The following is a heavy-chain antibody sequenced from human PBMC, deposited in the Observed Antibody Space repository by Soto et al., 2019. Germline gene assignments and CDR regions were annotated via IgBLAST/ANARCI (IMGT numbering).Heavy chain of an antibody. CDR2: IYYSGST. V-gene: IGHV4-59*08. Sequence: PSETLSLTCTVSGGSINSYYWGWIRQPPGKGLQWIGYIYYSGSTNYNPSLKSRVTISVDTSKKQFSLKLSSVTAADTAVYYCARYDSSGYRVFDIWGQGTMVTV. D-gene: IGHD3-22*01. CDR1: GGSINSYY. J-gene: IGHJ3*02. CDR3: ARYDSSGYRVFDI.